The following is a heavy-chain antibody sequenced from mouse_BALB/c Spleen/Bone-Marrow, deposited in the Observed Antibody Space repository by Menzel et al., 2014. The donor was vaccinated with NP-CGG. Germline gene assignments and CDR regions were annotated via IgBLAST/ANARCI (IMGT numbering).Heavy chain of an antibody. CDR1: GFSLTSYG. D-gene: IGHD2-1*01. CDR2: IWSGGST. J-gene: IGHJ4*01. Sequence: QVQLQQSGPGLVAPSQSLSITCTVSGFSLTSYGVHWVRQPPGKGLEWLGVIWSGGSTNYNSALMSRLSINKDNSKSQVFLKMNRPQTDDTAMYYCARVGNYDYAMDYWGQGTSVTVSS. CDR3: ARVGNYDYAMDY. V-gene: IGHV2-9*02.